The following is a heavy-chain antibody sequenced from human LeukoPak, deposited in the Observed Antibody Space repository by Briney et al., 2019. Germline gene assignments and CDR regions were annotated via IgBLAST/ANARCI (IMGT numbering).Heavy chain of an antibody. CDR3: ARNSSSWIDY. D-gene: IGHD6-6*01. CDR2: ISAYNGYA. J-gene: IGHJ4*02. CDR1: GYTFTSYG. V-gene: IGHV1-18*01. Sequence: ASVKVSCKASGYTFTSYGISWVRQAPGQGLEWMGWISAYNGYASYAKKFQGRVTMTTDTSTSTADLELRSLRSDDTAVYYCARNSSSWIDYWGQGTLVPVSS.